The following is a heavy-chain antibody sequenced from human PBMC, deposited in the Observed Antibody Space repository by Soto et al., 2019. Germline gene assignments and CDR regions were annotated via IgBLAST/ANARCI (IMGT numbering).Heavy chain of an antibody. V-gene: IGHV2-5*02. D-gene: IGHD3-3*01. CDR1: GFSLTTGGVG. Sequence: QITLNESGPTVVRPTETLTLTCRFSGFSLTTGGVGVGWIRQSPGKAPEWLALLYWDDDKRYSASLKSRLTITKDTSKNQVVLTVSDLDPTDTATYYCAHRVLRTVFGLVTTTAIYFDFWGQGTPVAVSS. CDR2: LYWDDDK. J-gene: IGHJ4*02. CDR3: AHRVLRTVFGLVTTTAIYFDF.